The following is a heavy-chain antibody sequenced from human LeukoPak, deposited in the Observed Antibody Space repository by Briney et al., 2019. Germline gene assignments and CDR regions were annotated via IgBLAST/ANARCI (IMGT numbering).Heavy chain of an antibody. CDR2: INHSGST. J-gene: IGHJ6*02. D-gene: IGHD1-1*01. V-gene: IGHV4-34*01. CDR3: AMTYTSYYYYGMDV. Sequence: SETLSLTCAVYGGSFSGYYWSWIRQPPGKGLEWIGEINHSGSTNYNPSLKSRVTISVDTSKNQFSLKLSSVTAAVTAVYYCAMTYTSYYYYGMDVWGQGTTVTVSS. CDR1: GGSFSGYY.